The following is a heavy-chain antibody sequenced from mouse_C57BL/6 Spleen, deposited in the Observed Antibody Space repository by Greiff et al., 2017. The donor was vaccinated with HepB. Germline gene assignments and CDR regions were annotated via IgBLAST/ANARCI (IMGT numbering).Heavy chain of an antibody. D-gene: IGHD4-1*01. CDR1: GFTFSSYA. J-gene: IGHJ2*01. Sequence: EVQLQESGGGLVKPGGSLKLSCAASGFTFSSYAMSWVRQTPEKRLEWVATISDGGSYTYYPDNVKGRFTISRDNAKNNLYLQMSHLKSEDTAMYYCARDPGTRYFDYWGQGTTLTVSS. CDR2: ISDGGSYT. V-gene: IGHV5-4*01. CDR3: ARDPGTRYFDY.